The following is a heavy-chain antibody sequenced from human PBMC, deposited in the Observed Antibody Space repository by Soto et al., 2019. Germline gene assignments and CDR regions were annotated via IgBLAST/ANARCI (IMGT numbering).Heavy chain of an antibody. V-gene: IGHV4-31*03. CDR2: IYYSGST. D-gene: IGHD3-9*01. CDR1: GGSISSGGYY. Sequence: QVQLQESGPGLVKPSQTLSLTCTVSGGSISSGGYYWSWIRQHPGKGLEWIGYIYYSGSTYYNPSLKSRVTISVDTSKNQFSLKLSSVTAADTAVYYCARGEYDILTGYSGFDSWGQGTLVTVSS. J-gene: IGHJ5*01. CDR3: ARGEYDILTGYSGFDS.